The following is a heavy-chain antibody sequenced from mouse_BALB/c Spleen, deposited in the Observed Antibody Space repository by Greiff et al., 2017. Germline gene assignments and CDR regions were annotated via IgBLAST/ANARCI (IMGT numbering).Heavy chain of an antibody. CDR3: ARRRYYAMDY. CDR2: INPSNGRT. J-gene: IGHJ4*01. V-gene: IGHV1S81*02. Sequence: VQLQQPGAELVKPGASVKLSCKASGYTFTSYWMHWVKQRPGQGLEWIGEINPSNGRTNYNEKFKSKATLTVDKSSSTAYMQLSSLTSEDSAVYYCARRRYYAMDYWGQGTSVTVSS. CDR1: GYTFTSYW.